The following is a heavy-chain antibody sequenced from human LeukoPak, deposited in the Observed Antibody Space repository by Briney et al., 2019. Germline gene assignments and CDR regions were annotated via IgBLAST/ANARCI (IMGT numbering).Heavy chain of an antibody. V-gene: IGHV1-58*02. Sequence: GASVKVSCKTSTFTFSNSAIQWVRQARGQRLEWKGWIVVGSGKTNYAQNVRERVTITRDMSTNTAYMELSSLRSEDTAVYFCAADDQQVMVWGQGTLVVVSS. CDR3: AADDQQVMV. CDR1: TFTFSNSA. CDR2: IVVGSGKT. J-gene: IGHJ4*02. D-gene: IGHD2-8*01.